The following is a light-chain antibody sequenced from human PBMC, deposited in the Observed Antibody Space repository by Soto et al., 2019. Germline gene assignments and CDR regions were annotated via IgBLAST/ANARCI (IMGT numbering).Light chain of an antibody. V-gene: IGKV3-20*01. CDR1: QSVSGSY. Sequence: EIWLTQSPGTLSLSPGERATLSCRASQSVSGSYLAWFQQRPGQAPRLLIYGAPSRATGIPDRFRGSGSGTDFTVTISRLEPEDFAVYYCQQYGNSPQTFGQGTKVEVE. CDR2: GAP. CDR3: QQYGNSPQT. J-gene: IGKJ1*01.